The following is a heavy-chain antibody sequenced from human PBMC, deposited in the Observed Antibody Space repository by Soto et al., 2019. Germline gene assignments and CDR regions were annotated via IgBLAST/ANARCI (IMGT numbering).Heavy chain of an antibody. CDR1: GFTFSSYS. D-gene: IGHD6-6*01. CDR3: ARDSRYSSSPEY. CDR2: ISSSSSYM. J-gene: IGHJ4*02. Sequence: GGSLRLSCAASGFTFSSYSMNWVRQAPGKGLEWVSSISSSSSYMYYADSVKGRFTISRDNAKNSLYLQMNSLRAEDTAVYYCARDSRYSSSPEYWGQGTLVTVSS. V-gene: IGHV3-21*01.